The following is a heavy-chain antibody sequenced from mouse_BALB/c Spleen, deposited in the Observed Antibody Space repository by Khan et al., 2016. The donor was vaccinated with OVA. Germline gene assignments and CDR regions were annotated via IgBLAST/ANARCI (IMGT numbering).Heavy chain of an antibody. V-gene: IGHV1-4*01. CDR2: INPSNDYT. Sequence: QVQLQQSGAELARPGASVKMSCKTSGYTFTTYTLHWVKQRPGRSLEWIGYINPSNDYTNYNQKFKDKSTLTADKSSSPAYMQLSSLTSEDSAVYYCARSGQLGLRGGFTYWGQGTLVTVSA. CDR3: ARSGQLGLRGGFTY. CDR1: GYTFTTYT. J-gene: IGHJ3*01. D-gene: IGHD3-2*01.